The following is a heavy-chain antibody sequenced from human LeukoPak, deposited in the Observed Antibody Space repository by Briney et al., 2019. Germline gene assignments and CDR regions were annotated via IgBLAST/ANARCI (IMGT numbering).Heavy chain of an antibody. CDR1: GYTFTSYD. J-gene: IGHJ4*02. CDR3: AGGTPGTLRRLFDY. V-gene: IGHV1-8*01. D-gene: IGHD3-10*01. Sequence: ASVKVSCKDSGYTFTSYDINWVRQATGQGLEWMGWMNPNSGNTGYAQKFQGRVTMTRNTSISTAYMELSSLRSEDTAVYYCAGGTPGTLRRLFDYWGQGTLVTVSS. CDR2: MNPNSGNT.